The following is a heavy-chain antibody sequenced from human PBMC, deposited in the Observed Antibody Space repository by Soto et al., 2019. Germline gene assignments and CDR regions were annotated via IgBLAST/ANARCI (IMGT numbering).Heavy chain of an antibody. Sequence: PSETLSLTCTVSGGSISSGGYYWSWIRQHPGKGLEWIGYVYYSGSTYYNPSLKSRVTISVDTSKNQFSLKLSSVTAADTDVYYYARDEPYYYGMDVWGQGTTVTVSS. CDR3: ARDEPYYYGMDV. J-gene: IGHJ6*02. CDR2: VYYSGST. V-gene: IGHV4-31*03. CDR1: GGSISSGGYY.